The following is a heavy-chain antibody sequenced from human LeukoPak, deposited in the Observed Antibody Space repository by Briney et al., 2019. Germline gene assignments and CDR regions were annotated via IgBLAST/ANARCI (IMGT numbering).Heavy chain of an antibody. CDR1: GFTFSSYA. Sequence: GGSLRLSCAASGFTFSSYAMSWVRQAPGKGLEGVSSISGSAGSTYYADSVKGRFTISRDNSKNTLYLQMNSLRAEDRAVYYCAKGRGYCSGGSCYSDYWGQGTLVTVSS. D-gene: IGHD2-15*01. V-gene: IGHV3-23*01. CDR3: AKGRGYCSGGSCYSDY. CDR2: ISGSAGST. J-gene: IGHJ4*02.